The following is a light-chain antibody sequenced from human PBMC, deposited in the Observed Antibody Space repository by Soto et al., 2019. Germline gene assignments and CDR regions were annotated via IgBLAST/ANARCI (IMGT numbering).Light chain of an antibody. V-gene: IGKV3-20*01. CDR2: GAS. CDR3: HQYGSSPYT. J-gene: IGKJ2*01. CDR1: QSVSSSY. Sequence: EIVLTQSPGTLSLSPGARATLSCRASQSVSSSYLAWYQQKPGQAPRLLIYGASSRATGIPDRFSGSGSGTDFTLTIISLEPEDFAVYYCHQYGSSPYTFGQGTKLEIK.